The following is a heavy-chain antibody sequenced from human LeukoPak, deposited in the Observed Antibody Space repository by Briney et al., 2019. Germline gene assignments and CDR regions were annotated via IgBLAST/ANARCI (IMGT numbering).Heavy chain of an antibody. V-gene: IGHV3-7*04. D-gene: IGHD6-6*01. Sequence: GGSLSFSFAASGFTFSNIGWGWFAKAQGKGWGGWANIKQDGSEKYYVDSVKGRFTISRDNAKNSLYLQMNSLRAEDTAVYYCARDYRSSSGRSIDYWGQGTLVTVSS. CDR3: ARDYRSSSGRSIDY. J-gene: IGHJ4*02. CDR1: GFTFSNIG. CDR2: IKQDGSEK.